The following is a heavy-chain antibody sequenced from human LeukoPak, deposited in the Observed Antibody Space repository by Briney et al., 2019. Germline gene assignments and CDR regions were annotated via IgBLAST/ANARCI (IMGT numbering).Heavy chain of an antibody. Sequence: SETLSLTCTVSGGSISSYYWSWIRQPPGKGLEWIGYIYYSGSTNYNPSLKSRVTISVDTSKNQFSLKLSSVTAADTAVYYCARDLGGLSFDPWGQGTLVTVSS. CDR3: ARDLGGLSFDP. CDR1: GGSISSYY. D-gene: IGHD3-10*01. V-gene: IGHV4-59*12. CDR2: IYYSGST. J-gene: IGHJ5*02.